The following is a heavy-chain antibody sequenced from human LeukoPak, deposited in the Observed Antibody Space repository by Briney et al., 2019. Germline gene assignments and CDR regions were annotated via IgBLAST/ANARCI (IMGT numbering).Heavy chain of an antibody. J-gene: IGHJ4*02. CDR3: ARRRTTVTYFDY. Sequence: GGSLRLSCAASGFTFSSYSMNWVRQAPGKGLEWVSSISSSSSYIYYADSVKGRFTISRDNAKNSLYLQMNSLRVEDTAVYYCARRRTTVTYFDYWGQGTLVTVSS. CDR1: GFTFSSYS. D-gene: IGHD4-17*01. V-gene: IGHV3-21*01. CDR2: ISSSSSYI.